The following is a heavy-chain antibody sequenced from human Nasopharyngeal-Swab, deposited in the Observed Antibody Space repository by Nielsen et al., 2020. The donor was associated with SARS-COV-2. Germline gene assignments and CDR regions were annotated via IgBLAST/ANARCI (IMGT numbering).Heavy chain of an antibody. V-gene: IGHV1-69*06. D-gene: IGHD6-13*01. CDR3: ATTPPASAAGTGGLYYYYYMDV. Sequence: WVRQAPGQGLEWMGGIIPIFGTTNFAQKFQGRVTITADKSTNTAYMELSSLRSEDTAVYYCATTPPASAAGTGGLYYYYYMDVWGKGTTVTVSS. CDR2: IIPIFGTT. J-gene: IGHJ6*03.